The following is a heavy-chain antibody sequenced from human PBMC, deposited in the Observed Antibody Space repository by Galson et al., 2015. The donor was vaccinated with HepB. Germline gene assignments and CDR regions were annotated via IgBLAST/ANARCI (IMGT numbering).Heavy chain of an antibody. CDR3: ERRMGDFWSGYYSH. CDR1: GVTASSNY. V-gene: IGHV3-53*01. CDR2: IYSGGST. J-gene: IGHJ4*02. D-gene: IGHD3-3*01. Sequence: SLRLSCAASGVTASSNYMGWVRQTPGKGLEWVSLIYSGGSTYYADSVKGRFTISRDTSKTTLYLQMNSLRAEDTAVYYWERRMGDFWSGYYSHWGQGTRVTVSS.